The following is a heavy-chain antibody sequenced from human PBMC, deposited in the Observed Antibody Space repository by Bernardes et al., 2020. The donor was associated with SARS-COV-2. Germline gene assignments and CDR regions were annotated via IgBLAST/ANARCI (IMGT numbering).Heavy chain of an antibody. CDR1: YRFTIYW. Sequence: YRFTIYWIGWVRQMPGKGLEWMGIIYPGDSDTRYSPSFQGQVTISADKSISTAYLQWSSLKASDTAMYYCARLMSWGYSYGLDYWGQGTLVTVSS. V-gene: IGHV5-51*01. CDR2: IYPGDSDT. CDR3: ARLMSWGYSYGLDY. D-gene: IGHD5-18*01. J-gene: IGHJ4*02.